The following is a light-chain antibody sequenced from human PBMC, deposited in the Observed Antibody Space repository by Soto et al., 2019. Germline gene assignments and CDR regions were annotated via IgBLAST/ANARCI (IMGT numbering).Light chain of an antibody. CDR3: QQRSNWPT. V-gene: IGKV3-11*01. CDR1: QRVASSH. CDR2: DAS. Sequence: EIVLTQSPGTLSLSPGESATLSCRASQRVASSHLAWYQQKPGQAPRLLIYDASNRATGIPARFSGSGSGTDFTLTISSLEPEDFAVYYCQQRSNWPTFGQGTKVEIK. J-gene: IGKJ1*01.